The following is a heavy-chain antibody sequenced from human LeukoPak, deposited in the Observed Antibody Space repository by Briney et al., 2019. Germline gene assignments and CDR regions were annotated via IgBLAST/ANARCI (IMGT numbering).Heavy chain of an antibody. CDR1: GGTFSSYA. CDR2: IIPIFGIA. J-gene: IGHJ4*02. V-gene: IGHV1-69*04. Sequence: SVKVSCKASGGTFSSYAISWVRQAPGQGLEWMGRIIPIFGIANYAQKFRGRVTITADKSTSTAYMELSSLRSEDTAVYYCASGYYDILTGYFDYWGQGTLVTVSS. D-gene: IGHD3-9*01. CDR3: ASGYYDILTGYFDY.